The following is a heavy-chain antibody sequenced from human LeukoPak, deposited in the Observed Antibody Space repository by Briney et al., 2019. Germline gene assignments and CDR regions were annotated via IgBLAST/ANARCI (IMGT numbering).Heavy chain of an antibody. J-gene: IGHJ3*02. Sequence: SQTLSLTCTVSGGSISSGGYYWSWIRQHPGKGLEWIGYIYYSGSTYYNPSLKSRVTISVDTSKNQFSLKLSSVTAADTAVYYCARHYYDSSGYRRNAFDIWGQGTMVTVSS. D-gene: IGHD3-22*01. V-gene: IGHV4-31*03. CDR2: IYYSGST. CDR3: ARHYYDSSGYRRNAFDI. CDR1: GGSISSGGYY.